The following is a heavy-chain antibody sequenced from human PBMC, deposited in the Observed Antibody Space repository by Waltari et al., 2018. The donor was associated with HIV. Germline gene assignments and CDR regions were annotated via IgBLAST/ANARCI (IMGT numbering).Heavy chain of an antibody. CDR2: VYYSGNT. D-gene: IGHD3-3*01. Sequence: QLQLQESGPGLVKPSETLSLTCTVSNGTITNANHYWGWIRRPPGKGLEWIGCVYYSGNTYYNTALRSRVTISVDTSKSQFSLRLNSVTAADTAVYYCARHDWRGSDGYDVWGRGTMVTVSS. V-gene: IGHV4-39*01. CDR1: NGTITNANHY. CDR3: ARHDWRGSDGYDV. J-gene: IGHJ3*01.